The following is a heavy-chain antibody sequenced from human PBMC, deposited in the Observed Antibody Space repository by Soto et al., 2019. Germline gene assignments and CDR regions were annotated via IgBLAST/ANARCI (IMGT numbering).Heavy chain of an antibody. V-gene: IGHV2-5*02. D-gene: IGHD2-2*01. CDR1: VFSLSTRDVG. CDR2: VYWDDSK. Sequence: QITLNESGPTLVKPTQTLTLTCTFSVFSLSTRDVGVGWIRQPPGEALEWLGVVYWDDSKTYSPSLESRLTITQDTSKNQVVLRMTKMDPVDTATYYCAHCRGGVASFWGQGTLVTVSS. J-gene: IGHJ4*02. CDR3: AHCRGGVASF.